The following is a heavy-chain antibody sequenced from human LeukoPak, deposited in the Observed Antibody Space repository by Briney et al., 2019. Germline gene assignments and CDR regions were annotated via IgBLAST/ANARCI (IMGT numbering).Heavy chain of an antibody. J-gene: IGHJ5*02. CDR3: ARDRGSGSYYADP. CDR2: INTSGSTI. CDR1: GFTFSSYE. Sequence: GGSLRLSCAASGFTFSSYEMNWVRQAPGKGLEWVSYINTSGSTIYYADSVKGRFTISRDNAKNSLYLQMNSLRAEDTAVYYCARDRGSGSYYADPWGQGTLVTVSS. D-gene: IGHD3-10*01. V-gene: IGHV3-48*03.